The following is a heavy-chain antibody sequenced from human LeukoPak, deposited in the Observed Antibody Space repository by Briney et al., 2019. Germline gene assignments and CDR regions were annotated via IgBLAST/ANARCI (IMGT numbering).Heavy chain of an antibody. V-gene: IGHV3-23*01. Sequence: GGSLRLSCAASGFTFSSYAMSWVRQAPGKGLEWVSAISGSGGSTYYADSVKGRFTISRDNSKNTLYLQMNSLRAEDTAVYYCAKRCDYYDSSGYYYWGQGTLVTVSS. D-gene: IGHD3-22*01. CDR2: ISGSGGST. CDR3: AKRCDYYDSSGYYY. CDR1: GFTFSSYA. J-gene: IGHJ4*02.